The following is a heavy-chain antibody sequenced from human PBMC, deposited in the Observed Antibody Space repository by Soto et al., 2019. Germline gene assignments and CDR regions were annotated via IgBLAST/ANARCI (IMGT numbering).Heavy chain of an antibody. CDR3: AKDKRGLWFGELFSLAFDI. J-gene: IGHJ3*02. CDR1: GFTFDDYA. D-gene: IGHD3-10*01. CDR2: ISWNSGSI. Sequence: PGGSLRLSCAASGFTFDDYAMHWVRQAPGKGLERVSGISWNSGSIGYADSVKGRFTISRDNAKNSLYLQMNSLRAEDTALYYCAKDKRGLWFGELFSLAFDIWGQGTMVTVSS. V-gene: IGHV3-9*01.